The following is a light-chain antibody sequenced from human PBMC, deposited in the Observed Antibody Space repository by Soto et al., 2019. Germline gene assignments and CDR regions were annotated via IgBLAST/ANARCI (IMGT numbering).Light chain of an antibody. Sequence: QSVLTQPPSASGTPGQRVTISCSGSSSNIGTNTVIWYQQLPGAAPKLLIYSDNKRPSGVPDRFSGSKSGTSASLAISGLQSEDDAYYYCEACDVSLVVFGGGTKLTVL. CDR3: EACDVSLVV. CDR2: SDN. V-gene: IGLV1-44*01. CDR1: SSNIGTNT. J-gene: IGLJ2*01.